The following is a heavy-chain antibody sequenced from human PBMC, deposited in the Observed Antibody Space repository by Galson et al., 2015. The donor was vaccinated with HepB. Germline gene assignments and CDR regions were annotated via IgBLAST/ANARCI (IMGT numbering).Heavy chain of an antibody. CDR3: ARGLGIAAWYFDL. Sequence: SVKVSCKASGYTFTGYYMHWVRQAPGQGLEWMGWINPNSGGTNYAQKFQGRVTMTRDTSISTAYMELSRLRSDDTAVYYCARGLGIAAWYFDLWGRGTLVTVSS. CDR2: INPNSGGT. CDR1: GYTFTGYY. D-gene: IGHD2-15*01. J-gene: IGHJ2*01. V-gene: IGHV1-2*02.